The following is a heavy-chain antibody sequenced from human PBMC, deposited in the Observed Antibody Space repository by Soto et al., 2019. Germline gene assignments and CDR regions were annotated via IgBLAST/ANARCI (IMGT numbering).Heavy chain of an antibody. V-gene: IGHV3-33*01. CDR3: ARDRWYYDSSGFYGMDV. Sequence: GGSLRLSCAASGFTFSSYGMHWVRQAPGKGLEWVAVIWYDGSNKYYADSVKGRFTISRDNSKNTLYLQMNSLRAEDTAVYYCARDRWYYDSSGFYGMDVWGQGTTVTVSS. D-gene: IGHD3-22*01. CDR1: GFTFSSYG. J-gene: IGHJ6*02. CDR2: IWYDGSNK.